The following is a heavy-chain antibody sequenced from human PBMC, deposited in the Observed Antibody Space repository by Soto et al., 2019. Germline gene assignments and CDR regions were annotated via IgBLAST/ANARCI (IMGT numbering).Heavy chain of an antibody. Sequence: EVQLVESGGGLVQPGRSLRLSCAASGFTFDDYAMHWVRQAPGKGLEWVSGSSWNSGSIGYADSVKGRFTISRDNAKNSLYLQMNSLRAEDTALYYCAKDREIVVITSGGMDVWGQGTTVTVSS. CDR2: SSWNSGSI. CDR3: AKDREIVVITSGGMDV. D-gene: IGHD3-22*01. CDR1: GFTFDDYA. V-gene: IGHV3-9*01. J-gene: IGHJ6*02.